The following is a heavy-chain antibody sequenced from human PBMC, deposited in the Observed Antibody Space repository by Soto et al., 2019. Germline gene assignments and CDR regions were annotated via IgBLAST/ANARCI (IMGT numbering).Heavy chain of an antibody. J-gene: IGHJ6*02. CDR3: ARYSYGSGDYYSYGMDV. V-gene: IGHV1-69*01. D-gene: IGHD3-10*01. Sequence: QVQLVQSGAEVKKPGSSVKVSCKASGGTFSSYAISWVRQAPGQGLEWMGGIIPIFGTANYAQKFQGRVTITADESTSTAYMELSSLRSEDTAVYYCARYSYGSGDYYSYGMDVWGQGTTVTVSS. CDR2: IIPIFGTA. CDR1: GGTFSSYA.